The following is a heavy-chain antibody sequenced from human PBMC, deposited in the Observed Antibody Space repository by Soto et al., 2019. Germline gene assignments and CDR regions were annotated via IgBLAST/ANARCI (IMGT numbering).Heavy chain of an antibody. V-gene: IGHV4-34*01. J-gene: IGHJ4*02. CDR2: INHSGST. D-gene: IGHD2-21*02. CDR1: GGSFSGYY. Sequence: LSLTCAVYGGSFSGYYWSWIRQPPGKGLEWIGEINHSGSTNYNPSLKSRVTISVDTSKNQFSLKLSSVTAADTAVYYCARVGTRMVTASYYFDYWGQGTLVTVSS. CDR3: ARVGTRMVTASYYFDY.